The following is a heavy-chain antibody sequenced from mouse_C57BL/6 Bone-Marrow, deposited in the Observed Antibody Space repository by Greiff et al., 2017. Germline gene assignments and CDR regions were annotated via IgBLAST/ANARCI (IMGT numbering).Heavy chain of an antibody. Sequence: QVQLQQPGAELVKPGASVKMSCKASGYTFTGYWITWVKQRPGQGLEWIGDIYPGSGSTNYNEKFKGKATLTVDTSSSTAYMQLSSLTSEDAAVYYCAREGNDGYWAYWGQGTLVTVSA. J-gene: IGHJ3*01. CDR3: AREGNDGYWAY. D-gene: IGHD2-3*01. CDR1: GYTFTGYW. CDR2: IYPGSGST. V-gene: IGHV1-55*01.